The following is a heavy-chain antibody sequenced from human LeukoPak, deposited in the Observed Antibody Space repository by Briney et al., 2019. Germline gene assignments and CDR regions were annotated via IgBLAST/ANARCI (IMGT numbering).Heavy chain of an antibody. CDR1: GYTFTSYD. CDR3: ARVLYYDFWSGYSLGSYYYMDV. Sequence: ASVKVSCKASGYTFTSYDINWVRQATGQGLEWMGWMNPNSGNTGYAQKFQGRATITRNTSISTAYMELSSLRSEDTAVYYCARVLYYDFWSGYSLGSYYYMDVWGKGTTVTVSS. J-gene: IGHJ6*03. D-gene: IGHD3-3*01. CDR2: MNPNSGNT. V-gene: IGHV1-8*03.